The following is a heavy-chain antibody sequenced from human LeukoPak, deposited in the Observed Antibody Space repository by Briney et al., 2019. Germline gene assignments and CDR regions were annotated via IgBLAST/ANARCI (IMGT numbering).Heavy chain of an antibody. Sequence: SETLSLTCAVSGGSISSGGYSWSWIRQPPGKGLEWIGYIYHSGSTYYNPSLKSRVTISVDRSKNQFSLKLSSVTAVDTAVYYCARGEFVAGLFDYWGQGTLVTVSS. CDR3: ARGEFVAGLFDY. J-gene: IGHJ4*02. V-gene: IGHV4-30-2*01. CDR2: IYHSGST. CDR1: GGSISSGGYS. D-gene: IGHD6-19*01.